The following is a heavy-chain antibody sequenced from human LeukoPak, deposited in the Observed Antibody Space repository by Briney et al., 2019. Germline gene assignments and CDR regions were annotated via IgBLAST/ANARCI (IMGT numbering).Heavy chain of an antibody. D-gene: IGHD3-10*01. CDR2: ISGSGTI. Sequence: SSETLSLTCTVSGGSINSYWSWIRQPAGKGLEWIGRISGSGTITYNPALQSRLSISIDTSKNQFSLKLMSATAADTAVYYCARDSGTTGEVKFDPWGQGTLVTVSS. CDR3: ARDSGTTGEVKFDP. J-gene: IGHJ5*02. CDR1: GGSINSY. V-gene: IGHV4-4*07.